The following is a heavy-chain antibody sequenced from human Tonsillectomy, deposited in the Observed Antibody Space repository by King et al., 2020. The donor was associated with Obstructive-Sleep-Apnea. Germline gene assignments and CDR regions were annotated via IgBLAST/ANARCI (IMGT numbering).Heavy chain of an antibody. CDR2: ISHDDNSK. CDR1: GFTFSNFA. Sequence: VQLVESGGGVVQPESSLRLSCAASGFTFSNFAMHWVRQAPDKWLAWVSVISHDDNSKYYADSVKGRFTISRDSSKTTLFLQMNSLRPEDTAVYYCAKDHGYSGAQYYFDYWGQGTLVTVSS. CDR3: AKDHGYSGAQYYFDY. D-gene: IGHD6-25*01. J-gene: IGHJ4*02. V-gene: IGHV3-30*18.